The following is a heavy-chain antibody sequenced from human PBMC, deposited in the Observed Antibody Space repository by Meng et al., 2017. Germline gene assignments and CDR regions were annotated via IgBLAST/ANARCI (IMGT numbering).Heavy chain of an antibody. Sequence: LRLSCAISGDSVASNSAAWNWIRQSPSRGREWLGRTHDRSKWYNDYAVSVKSRITINPDTSKNQFSLQLNSVTPEDTAVYYCARDREWELFAFDIWGQGTMVTVSS. CDR3: ARDREWELFAFDI. CDR1: GDSVASNSAA. V-gene: IGHV6-1*01. J-gene: IGHJ3*02. D-gene: IGHD1-26*01. CDR2: THDRSKWYN.